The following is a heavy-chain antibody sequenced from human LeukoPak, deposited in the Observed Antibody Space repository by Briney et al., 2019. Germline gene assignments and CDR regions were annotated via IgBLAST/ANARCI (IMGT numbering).Heavy chain of an antibody. CDR1: GFTFSSYG. Sequence: PGTSLRLSCAASGFTFSSYGMYWVRQAPGKGLEWVAVISYDGSNKYSADSVKGRLTISRDNSKKTLYLQMNSLRPEDTAVYYCAKAGGGSYSWGVIDYWGQGTLVTVSS. V-gene: IGHV3-30*18. CDR2: ISYDGSNK. J-gene: IGHJ4*02. D-gene: IGHD3-16*01. CDR3: AKAGGGSYSWGVIDY.